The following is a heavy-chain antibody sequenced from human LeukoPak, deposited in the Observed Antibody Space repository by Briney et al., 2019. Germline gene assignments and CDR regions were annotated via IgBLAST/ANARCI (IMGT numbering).Heavy chain of an antibody. CDR3: ARRVVAAHADNWFDP. D-gene: IGHD2-15*01. V-gene: IGHV5-51*01. CDR1: GYSFTSYW. CDR2: IYPGDSDT. Sequence: GESLKISCKGSGYSFTSYWIGWVRQMPGKGLEWMGIIYPGDSDTRYSPSFQGQVTISADKSISTAYLQWSSPKASDTAMYYCARRVVAAHADNWFDPWGQGTLVTVSS. J-gene: IGHJ5*02.